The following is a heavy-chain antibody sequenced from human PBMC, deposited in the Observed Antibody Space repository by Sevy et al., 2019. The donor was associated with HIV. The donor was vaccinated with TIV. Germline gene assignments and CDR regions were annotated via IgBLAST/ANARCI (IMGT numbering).Heavy chain of an antibody. V-gene: IGHV4-39*01. Sequence: SETLSLTCTVSGGSISSSSYYWGWIRQPPGKGLEWIGSIYYSGSTYYNPSLKSRVTISVDTSKNQFSLKLSSVTAADTAVYYCARQIYYYDSSGLDAFHIWGQGTMVTVSS. CDR1: GGSISSSSYY. D-gene: IGHD3-22*01. J-gene: IGHJ3*02. CDR3: ARQIYYYDSSGLDAFHI. CDR2: IYYSGST.